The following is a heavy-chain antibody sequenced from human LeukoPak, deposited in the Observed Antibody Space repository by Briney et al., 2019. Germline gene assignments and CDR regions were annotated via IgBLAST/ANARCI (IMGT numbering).Heavy chain of an antibody. CDR2: IYSGGST. D-gene: IGHD3-10*01. CDR3: AREVRGGNSFDY. J-gene: IGHJ4*02. V-gene: IGHV3-66*01. Sequence: GRSLRLSCAASGFTFSSYGMYWVRQAPGKGLEWVSLIYSGGSTYYADSVKGRFIISRDSSKNTLYLQMNSLRAEDTAVYYCAREVRGGNSFDYWGQGTLVTVSS. CDR1: GFTFSSYG.